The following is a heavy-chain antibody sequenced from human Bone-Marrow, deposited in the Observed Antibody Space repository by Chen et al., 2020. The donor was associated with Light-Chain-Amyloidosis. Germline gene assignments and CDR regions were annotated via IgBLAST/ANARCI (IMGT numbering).Heavy chain of an antibody. CDR2: VSGSTVST. CDR1: GFTFSSFG. D-gene: IGHD3-10*01. J-gene: IGHJ4*02. V-gene: IGHV3-23*04. Sequence: EVQLVESGGGLVQPGGSLRLSCATSGFTFSSFGMSWVRQAPGKGLEWGSTVSGSTVSTYYAGAVKGRFIISRDNSKSTLYLQMNSLRAGDTAVYFCTRKGGYFDFWGQGSLVTVSS. CDR3: TRKGGYFDF.